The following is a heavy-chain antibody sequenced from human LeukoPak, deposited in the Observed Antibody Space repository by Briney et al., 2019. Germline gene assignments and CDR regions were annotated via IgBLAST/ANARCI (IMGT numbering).Heavy chain of an antibody. CDR3: ARHGGVSGTYFPPHHYGMDV. V-gene: IGHV4-59*08. CDR1: GASISGYY. Sequence: SETLSLTCTVSGASISGYYWSWIRQPPGKGLEWIGFVYYSGSTNYSPSLKSRATISIDTSKNQFSLRLSSVTAADTAVYYCARHGGVSGTYFPPHHYGMDVWGQGTTVTVSS. CDR2: VYYSGST. J-gene: IGHJ6*02. D-gene: IGHD3-16*01.